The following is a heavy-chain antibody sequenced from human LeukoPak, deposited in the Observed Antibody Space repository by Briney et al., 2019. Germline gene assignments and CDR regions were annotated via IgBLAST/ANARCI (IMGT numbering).Heavy chain of an antibody. Sequence: GGSLRLSCAASGFTFSSYAMHWVRQAPGKGLEWVAVISYDGSNKYYADSVKGRFTISRDNSKNTLYLQMNSLRAEDTAVYYCARGGWAAAGSPFDYWGQGTLVTVSS. D-gene: IGHD6-13*01. J-gene: IGHJ4*02. CDR1: GFTFSSYA. V-gene: IGHV3-30-3*01. CDR2: ISYDGSNK. CDR3: ARGGWAAAGSPFDY.